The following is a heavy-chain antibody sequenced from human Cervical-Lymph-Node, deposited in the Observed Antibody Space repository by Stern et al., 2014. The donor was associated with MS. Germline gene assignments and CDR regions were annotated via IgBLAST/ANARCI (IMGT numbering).Heavy chain of an antibody. D-gene: IGHD1-26*01. J-gene: IGHJ4*02. CDR2: IYPKRSEP. CDR3: ARGLGATAFDF. Sequence: VQLVESAAAVKKPWASVKVSCKSFGYTFTDYYFHWVRQTPGQGLERLGRIYPKRSEPVSAPKVQGRVIMTRDSYIKTLYLKINRLRPDDTAVYYCARGLGATAFDFWGQGTLVTVSS. CDR1: GYTFTDYY. V-gene: IGHV1-2*06.